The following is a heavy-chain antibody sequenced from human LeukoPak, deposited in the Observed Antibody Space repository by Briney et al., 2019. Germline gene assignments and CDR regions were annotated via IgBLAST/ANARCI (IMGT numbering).Heavy chain of an antibody. CDR2: IYYSGST. Sequence: PSETLSLTCTVSGGSLSSYYWSWIRQPPGKGLEWIGYIYYSGSTNYNPSLKSRVTISIDTSKSQFSLKLRSVIAADTAVYYCARVRVVTQDFDYWGQGTLVTVSP. CDR1: GGSLSSYY. J-gene: IGHJ4*02. CDR3: ARVRVVTQDFDY. V-gene: IGHV4-59*01. D-gene: IGHD4-23*01.